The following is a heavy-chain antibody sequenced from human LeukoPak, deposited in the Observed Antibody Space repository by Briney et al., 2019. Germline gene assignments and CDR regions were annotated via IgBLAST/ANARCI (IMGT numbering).Heavy chain of an antibody. J-gene: IGHJ4*02. Sequence: PGGSLRLSCAASGFTFSDYYMSWIRQPPGKGLEWIGEVNLQGSTNYNPSLMGRVAIAVDTSENHISLQLTSVTAADTAVYYCAREGGPYRPLDYSGQGTLVTVSS. CDR2: VNLQGST. CDR3: AREGGPYRPLDY. CDR1: GFTFSDYY. V-gene: IGHV4-34*01.